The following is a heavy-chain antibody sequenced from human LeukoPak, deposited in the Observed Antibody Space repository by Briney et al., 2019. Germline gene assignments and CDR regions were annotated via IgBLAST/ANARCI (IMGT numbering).Heavy chain of an antibody. V-gene: IGHV3-48*02. CDR1: EFTFSDYS. J-gene: IGHJ4*02. D-gene: IGHD1-26*01. CDR3: ARDPMGIVGATTGY. CDR2: ISSDSSGI. Sequence: GGSLRLSCAASEFTFSDYSMDWVRQAPGKGLEWVSYISSDSSGIHYADSVKGRFTISRDNAKNSPYLQMNSLRDEDTAVYYCARDPMGIVGATTGYWGQGTLVTVSS.